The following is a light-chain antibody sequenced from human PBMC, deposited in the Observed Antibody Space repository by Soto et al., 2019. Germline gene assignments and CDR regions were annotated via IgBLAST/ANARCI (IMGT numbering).Light chain of an antibody. CDR1: SSDVGGYNF. V-gene: IGLV2-14*01. CDR3: NSYTSTSARV. CDR2: EVS. J-gene: IGLJ3*02. Sequence: QSALTQPASVSGSPGQSITISCTGTSSDVGGYNFVSWYPQHPGKAPKLIIYEVSHRPSGVSNRFSGSKSGNTASLTISGLQAEDEADYYCNSYTSTSARVFGGGTKVTVL.